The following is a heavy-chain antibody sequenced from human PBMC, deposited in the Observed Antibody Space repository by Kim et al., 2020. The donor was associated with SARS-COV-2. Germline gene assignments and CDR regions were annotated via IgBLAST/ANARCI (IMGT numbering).Heavy chain of an antibody. CDR3: ARGVARHYYYYYYMDV. V-gene: IGHV3-30-3*01. J-gene: IGHJ6*03. D-gene: IGHD2-21*01. Sequence: GGSLRLSCAASGFTFSSYAMHWVRQAPGKGLEWVAVISYDGSNKYYADSVKGRFTISRDNSKNTLYLQMNSLRAEDTAVYYCARGVARHYYYYYYMDVWGKGTTVTVSS. CDR2: ISYDGSNK. CDR1: GFTFSSYA.